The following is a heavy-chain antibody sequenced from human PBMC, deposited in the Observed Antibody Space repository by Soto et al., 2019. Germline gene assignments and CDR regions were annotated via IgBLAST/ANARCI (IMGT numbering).Heavy chain of an antibody. Sequence: QVLLVQSGAELKKPGSSLKVSCKASGGSLSSYPISWLRQAPGQGLEWMGRIIPFLDMTDYAQKFQGRVTFTADKSTTTVYLELSSLTSDDTAVYYCARTVAAAVGYHWFDPWGQGTLVTVSS. CDR2: IIPFLDMT. J-gene: IGHJ5*02. CDR1: GGSLSSYP. V-gene: IGHV1-69*02. CDR3: ARTVAAAVGYHWFDP. D-gene: IGHD6-13*01.